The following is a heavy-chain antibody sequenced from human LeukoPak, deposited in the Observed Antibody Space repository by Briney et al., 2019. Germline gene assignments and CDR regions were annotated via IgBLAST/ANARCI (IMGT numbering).Heavy chain of an antibody. D-gene: IGHD4-23*01. V-gene: IGHV4-61*01. Sequence: SETLSLTCTVSGYSVSSTNYYWSWIRQSPGKGLEWLGYFYYSGSTNYNPSLKSRVTISVDTSKNQFSLKLSSVTAADTALYYCARDGPYGGKPFDYWGQGTLVTVSS. J-gene: IGHJ4*02. CDR1: GYSVSSTNYY. CDR2: FYYSGST. CDR3: ARDGPYGGKPFDY.